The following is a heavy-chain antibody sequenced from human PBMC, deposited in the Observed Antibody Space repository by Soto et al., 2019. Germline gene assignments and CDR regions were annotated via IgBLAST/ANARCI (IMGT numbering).Heavy chain of an antibody. D-gene: IGHD2-21*01. CDR2: IYYSGST. Sequence: PSETLSLTCTVSGGSISSGGYYWSWIRQHPGKGLEWIGYIYYSGSTYYNPSLKSRVTISVDTSKNQFSLKLSSVTAADTAVYYCARQVVVTFDYWGQGTLVTVPQ. CDR1: GGSISSGGYY. V-gene: IGHV4-31*03. J-gene: IGHJ4*02. CDR3: ARQVVVTFDY.